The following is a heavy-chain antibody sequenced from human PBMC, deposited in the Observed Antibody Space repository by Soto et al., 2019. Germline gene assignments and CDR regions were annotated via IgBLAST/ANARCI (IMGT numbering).Heavy chain of an antibody. D-gene: IGHD4-17*01. Sequence: ASVKVSCKASGYTFTSYAMHWVRQAPGQRLEWMGWINAGNGNTKYSQKFQGRVTITRDTSASTAYMELSSLRSEDTAVYYCARGRGGTNDYGDYDLLLHYYYYMDVWGKGTTVTVSS. J-gene: IGHJ6*03. CDR2: INAGNGNT. V-gene: IGHV1-3*01. CDR3: ARGRGGTNDYGDYDLLLHYYYYMDV. CDR1: GYTFTSYA.